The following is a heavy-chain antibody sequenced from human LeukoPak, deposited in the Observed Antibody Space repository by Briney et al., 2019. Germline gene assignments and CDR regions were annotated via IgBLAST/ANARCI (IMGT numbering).Heavy chain of an antibody. CDR2: IGTAGDT. Sequence: GGSLRLSCAASGFTFSSYDMHWFRQATGRGLEWVSAIGTAGDTYYPGSVKGRFTISRENAKNSLYLQTNSLRAGDTAVYYCARSRGDYVFDYWGQGTLVTVSS. CDR1: GFTFSSYD. J-gene: IGHJ4*02. V-gene: IGHV3-13*01. D-gene: IGHD4-17*01. CDR3: ARSRGDYVFDY.